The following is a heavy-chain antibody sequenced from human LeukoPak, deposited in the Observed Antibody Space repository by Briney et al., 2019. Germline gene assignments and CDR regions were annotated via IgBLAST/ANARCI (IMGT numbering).Heavy chain of an antibody. V-gene: IGHV4-34*01. CDR3: ARGPKGRSSRYHY. CDR1: GGSFSGYY. CDR2: INHSGST. J-gene: IGHJ4*02. Sequence: SETLSLTCAVYGGSFSGYYWSWIRQPPGKGLEWIGEINHSGSTNYNPSLKSRVTISVDTSKNQFSLKLSSVTAADTAVYYCARGPKGRSSRYHYWGQGTLVTVSS. D-gene: IGHD6-13*01.